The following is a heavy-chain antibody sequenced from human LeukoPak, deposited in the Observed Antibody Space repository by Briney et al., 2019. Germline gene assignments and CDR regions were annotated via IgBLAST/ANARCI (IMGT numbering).Heavy chain of an antibody. V-gene: IGHV4-39*01. D-gene: IGHD3-10*01. CDR2: IYYSGST. CDR3: ARQIGFITMVRGVTAEYFQH. Sequence: PSETLSLTCTVSGGSISSSSYYWGWIRQPPGKGLVWIGSIYYSGSTYYNPSLKSRVTISVDTSKNQFSLKLSSVTAADTAVYYCARQIGFITMVRGVTAEYFQHWGQGTLVTVSS. J-gene: IGHJ1*01. CDR1: GGSISSSSYY.